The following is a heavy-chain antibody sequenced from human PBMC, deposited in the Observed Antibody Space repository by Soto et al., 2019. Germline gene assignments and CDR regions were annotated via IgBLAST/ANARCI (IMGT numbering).Heavy chain of an antibody. CDR3: AADQNYYDSSGYYRLGY. CDR1: GFTFTSSA. J-gene: IGHJ4*02. CDR2: IVVGSGNT. V-gene: IGHV1-58*01. D-gene: IGHD3-22*01. Sequence: SVKVSCKASGFTFTSSAVQWVRQARGQRLEWIGWIVVGSGNTNYAQKFQERVTITRDMSTSTAYMELSSLRSEDTAVYYCAADQNYYDSSGYYRLGYWGKGTLVTVSS.